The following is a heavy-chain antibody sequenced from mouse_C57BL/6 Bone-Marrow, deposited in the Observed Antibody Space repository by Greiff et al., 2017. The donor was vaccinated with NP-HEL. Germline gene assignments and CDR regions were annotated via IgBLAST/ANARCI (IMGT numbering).Heavy chain of an antibody. J-gene: IGHJ4*01. CDR2: IYPRDGST. D-gene: IGHD2-2*01. V-gene: IGHV1-85*01. CDR3: ARELLWLRGDY. CDR1: GYTFTSYD. Sequence: VKLVESGPELVKPGASVKLSCKASGYTFTSYDINWVKQRPGQGLEWIGWIYPRDGSTKYNEKFKGKATLTVDTSSSTAYMELHSLTSEDSAVYFCARELLWLRGDYWGQGTSVTVSS.